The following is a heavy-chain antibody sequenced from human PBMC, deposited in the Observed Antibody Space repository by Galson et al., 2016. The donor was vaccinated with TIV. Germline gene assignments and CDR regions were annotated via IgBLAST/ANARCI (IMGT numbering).Heavy chain of an antibody. CDR1: GFTFDDYP. Sequence: LRLSCAASGFTFDDYPMHWVRQAPGKGLEWVSGINWKGNSVDYADSVRGRFAISRDNAKNSLYLQMNSLRPEDTALYYCAKNSRSDASMDYYYYHGMDVWGRGTTVIVSS. D-gene: IGHD2/OR15-2a*01. CDR2: INWKGNSV. J-gene: IGHJ6*02. CDR3: AKNSRSDASMDYYYYHGMDV. V-gene: IGHV3-9*01.